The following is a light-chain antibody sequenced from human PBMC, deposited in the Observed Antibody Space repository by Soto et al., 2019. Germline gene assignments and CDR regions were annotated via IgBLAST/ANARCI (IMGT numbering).Light chain of an antibody. Sequence: QSVLTQPASVSGSPGQSITISCTGTSSDVGGYNYVSWYQQHPGKAPKLMIYDVSNRPSGVSNRFSVSKSGNTASLTISGLQAEDEADYYCSSYTRSSTLVVFGGGTKLTVL. J-gene: IGLJ2*01. CDR1: SSDVGGYNY. CDR2: DVS. V-gene: IGLV2-14*01. CDR3: SSYTRSSTLVV.